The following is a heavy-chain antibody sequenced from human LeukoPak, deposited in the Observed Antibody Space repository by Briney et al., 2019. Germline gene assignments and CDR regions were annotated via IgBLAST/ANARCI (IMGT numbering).Heavy chain of an antibody. CDR1: GGSISSGDYY. CDR2: IYYSGST. J-gene: IGHJ4*02. D-gene: IGHD4/OR15-4a*01. V-gene: IGHV4-30-4*01. Sequence: SETLSLTCTVSGGSISSGDYYWSWIRQPPGKGLEWIGYIYYSGSTYYNPSPKSRVTMSVDTSKNQFSLKLSSVTAADTAVYYRARELTYADYWGQGTLVTVSS. CDR3: ARELTYADY.